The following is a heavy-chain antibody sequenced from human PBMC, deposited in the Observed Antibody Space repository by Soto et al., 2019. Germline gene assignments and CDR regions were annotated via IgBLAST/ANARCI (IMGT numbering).Heavy chain of an antibody. CDR1: GYTVTKYY. D-gene: IGHD6-13*01. V-gene: IGHV1-46*01. CDR2: INPSDGSI. Sequence: SEKVACKASGYTVTKYYMHLVRQAPGRGLEWIGVINPSDGSINYAQKFQGRVTMTRDTSTSTVYMELSSLRSEDTAVYYCARDSGTYSSRSWRPTFYYYGMDVWGQGTTVTVSS. J-gene: IGHJ6*02. CDR3: ARDSGTYSSRSWRPTFYYYGMDV.